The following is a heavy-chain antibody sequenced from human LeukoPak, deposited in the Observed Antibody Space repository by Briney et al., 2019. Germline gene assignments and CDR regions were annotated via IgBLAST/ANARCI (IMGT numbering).Heavy chain of an antibody. CDR2: INPTSGGT. CDR1: GYTFTSYD. V-gene: IGHV1-2*02. Sequence: EASVKVSCKASGYTFTSYDINWVRQAPGQGLEWMGWINPTSGGTYYAQKFQGRVTMTRDTSISTVYMELSRLRSDDTAVYYCARGRSDFGDKLFDYWGQGTLVTVSS. J-gene: IGHJ4*02. CDR3: ARGRSDFGDKLFDY. D-gene: IGHD4-17*01.